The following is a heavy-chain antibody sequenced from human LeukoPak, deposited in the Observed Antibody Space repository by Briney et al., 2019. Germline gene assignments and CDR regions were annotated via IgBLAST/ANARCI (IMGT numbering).Heavy chain of an antibody. CDR2: IYYSGST. CDR3: ARDRIAVAGNYYYYYGMDV. V-gene: IGHV4-59*01. CDR1: GGSFSGYY. Sequence: PSETLSLTCAVYGGSFSGYYWSWIRQPPGKGLEWIGYIYYSGSTNYNPSLKSRVTISVDTSKNQFSLKLSSVTAADTAVYYCARDRIAVAGNYYYYYGMDVWGQGTTVTVSS. J-gene: IGHJ6*02. D-gene: IGHD6-19*01.